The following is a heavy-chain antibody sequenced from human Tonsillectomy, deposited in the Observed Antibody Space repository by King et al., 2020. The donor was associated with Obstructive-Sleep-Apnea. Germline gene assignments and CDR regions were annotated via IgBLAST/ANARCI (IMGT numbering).Heavy chain of an antibody. CDR3: ARSELLTGYYNPSVFDY. Sequence: QLVQSGAEVKKAGASVKVSCKASGYTFISFGISWVRQAPGQGLEWMGWISAYNGNTKNAQKFQGRVTMTTDTSTSKAYMDLRSLRSDDTAVYYCARSELLTGYYNPSVFDYWGQGTLVTVSS. D-gene: IGHD3-9*01. J-gene: IGHJ4*02. CDR1: GYTFISFG. CDR2: ISAYNGNT. V-gene: IGHV1-18*01.